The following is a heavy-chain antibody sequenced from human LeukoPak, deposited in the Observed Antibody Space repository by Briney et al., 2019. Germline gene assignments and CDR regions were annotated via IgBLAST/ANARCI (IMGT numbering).Heavy chain of an antibody. D-gene: IGHD3-3*01. V-gene: IGHV4-59*01. CDR3: ARLRFLEGMDV. CDR2: IYYSGST. CDR1: GGSISSYY. Sequence: SETLSLTCTVSGGSISSYYWSWIRQPPGKGLEWIGYIYYSGSTNYNPSLKSRVTISVDTSKNQFSLKLSSVTAADTAVYYCARLRFLEGMDVWGQGTTVTVSS. J-gene: IGHJ6*02.